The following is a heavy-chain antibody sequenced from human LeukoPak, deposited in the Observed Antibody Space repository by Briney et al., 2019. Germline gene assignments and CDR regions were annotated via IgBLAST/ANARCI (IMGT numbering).Heavy chain of an antibody. D-gene: IGHD2-8*01. V-gene: IGHV3-30-3*01. CDR3: ARGPERTGVGTRYYYDMDV. CDR1: GFTFSSYA. J-gene: IGHJ6*02. Sequence: GGGLRLSCAASGFTFSSYAMHWVCEAPGKGRGCGVVISYDGSNNDYADSVTGRFIIQRDNSKNTLYQQMNRLRAEDTAVYYCARGPERTGVGTRYYYDMDVWGQGTTVTVSS. CDR2: ISYDGSNN.